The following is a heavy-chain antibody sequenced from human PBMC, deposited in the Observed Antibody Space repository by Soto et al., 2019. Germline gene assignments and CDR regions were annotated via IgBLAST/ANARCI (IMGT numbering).Heavy chain of an antibody. J-gene: IGHJ5*02. Sequence: GSLRLSCVTSGFTFGNFWLTWVRQAPGKGLEWVANISESGSEKHYLDSVKGRFTISRDNSKNTLYLQMNSLRAEDTAVYYCAKDHGSSSSLHKINWFDPWGQGTLVTVSS. CDR3: AKDHGSSSSLHKINWFDP. V-gene: IGHV3-7*03. CDR2: ISESGSEK. D-gene: IGHD6-6*01. CDR1: GFTFGNFW.